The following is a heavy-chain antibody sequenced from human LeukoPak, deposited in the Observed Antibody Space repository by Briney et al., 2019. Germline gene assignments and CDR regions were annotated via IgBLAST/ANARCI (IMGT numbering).Heavy chain of an antibody. CDR3: AKAHYCSGGSCYEYFDH. V-gene: IGHV3-23*01. D-gene: IGHD2-15*01. CDR2: ISGSGEST. J-gene: IGHJ4*02. Sequence: GGSLRLSCAASGFTFSSYAMTWVRQAPGKGLEWVSVISGSGESTNYADSVKGRLTISRDNSKNTLHLQMNSLRAEDTAVYYCAKAHYCSGGSCYEYFDHWGQGTLVTVSS. CDR1: GFTFSSYA.